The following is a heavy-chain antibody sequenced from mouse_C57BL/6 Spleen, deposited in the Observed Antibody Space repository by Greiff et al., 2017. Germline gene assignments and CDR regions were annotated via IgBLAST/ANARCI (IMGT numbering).Heavy chain of an antibody. CDR3: ARGGNPYAMDY. Sequence: EVQLQQSGPELVKPGASVKISCKASGYTFTDYYMNWVKQSPGKSLEWIGDINPNNGGTSYNQKFKGKATLTVDKSSSTAYMELRSLTSEDSSVYYCARGGNPYAMDYWGQGTSVTVSS. V-gene: IGHV1-26*01. CDR1: GYTFTDYY. CDR2: INPNNGGT. J-gene: IGHJ4*01. D-gene: IGHD2-1*01.